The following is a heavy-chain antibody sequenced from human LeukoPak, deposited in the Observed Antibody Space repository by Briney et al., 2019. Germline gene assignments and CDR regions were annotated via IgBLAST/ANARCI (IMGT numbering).Heavy chain of an antibody. CDR2: FYIGRTT. CDR1: GGSLRGHS. V-gene: IGHV4-59*11. D-gene: IGHD6-6*01. Sequence: TSETLSLTCSVSGGSLRGHSWSWIRQPPGKGLEYIGDFYIGRTTNYNRSLKGRVTISLDTSKRQLSLTVNSMTAADTAVYYCARDKGQSGSSGIYQSYMDVWGTGTTVIVSS. CDR3: ARDKGQSGSSGIYQSYMDV. J-gene: IGHJ6*03.